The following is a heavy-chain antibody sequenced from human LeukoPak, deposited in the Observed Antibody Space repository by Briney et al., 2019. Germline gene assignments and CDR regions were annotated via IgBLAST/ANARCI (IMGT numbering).Heavy chain of an antibody. CDR1: GFTFSSYA. J-gene: IGHJ4*02. D-gene: IGHD6-13*01. Sequence: GGSLGLSCAAAGFTFSSYAMNWVRQAPGEGLEWVSGIRDTGDTTYYAGSVKGRFTISRDNSKNTVFLQMDSLRAEDTALYYCVKARGYSSSSSFDFWGQGTLVTVSS. CDR3: VKARGYSSSSSFDF. V-gene: IGHV3-23*01. CDR2: IRDTGDTT.